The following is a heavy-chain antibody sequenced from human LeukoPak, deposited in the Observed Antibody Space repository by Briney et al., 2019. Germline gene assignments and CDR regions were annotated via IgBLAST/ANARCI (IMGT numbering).Heavy chain of an antibody. CDR1: GFTFSNYW. J-gene: IGHJ4*02. Sequence: GGSLRLSCAASGFTFSNYWMNWVRQAPGKGLEWVANIKEDGSDKYYVDSVKGRFSISKDNAKNSLYLQMNSLRAEDTAVYYCAKTSARPRNFDYWGQGTLVTVSS. CDR2: IKEDGSDK. V-gene: IGHV3-7*03. CDR3: AKTSARPRNFDY.